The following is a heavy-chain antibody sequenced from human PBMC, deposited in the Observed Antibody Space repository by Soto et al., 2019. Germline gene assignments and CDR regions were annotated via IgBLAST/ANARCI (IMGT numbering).Heavy chain of an antibody. CDR2: IYWNDDR. D-gene: IGHD2-21*01. CDR1: GFSLTTGGVG. V-gene: IGHV2-5*01. CDR3: IYRRASWDYHGLDV. Sequence: QFTLKESGPTLVKPTQPLTLTCTFSGFSLTTGGVGVGWIRQPPGRSLEWLAVIYWNDDRRRSPSLENRLTITKDTSKNQVVLTMTNMDPVDTATYYCIYRRASWDYHGLDVWGQGTPVTVSS. J-gene: IGHJ6*02.